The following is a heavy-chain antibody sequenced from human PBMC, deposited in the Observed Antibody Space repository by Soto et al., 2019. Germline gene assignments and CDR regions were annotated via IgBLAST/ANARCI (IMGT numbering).Heavy chain of an antibody. CDR1: GGTFSNFA. CDR2: IILPFGVP. Sequence: SVKVSCKASGGTFSNFANNWVRQAPGQGLEWMGGIILPFGVPHYAQKFQGRVTIAADESMTTVYMDLSSLRAEDTVVYYCVKGEYYYDSGGYYPFDYWGQGTLVTVSS. V-gene: IGHV1-69*13. D-gene: IGHD3-22*01. CDR3: VKGEYYYDSGGYYPFDY. J-gene: IGHJ4*02.